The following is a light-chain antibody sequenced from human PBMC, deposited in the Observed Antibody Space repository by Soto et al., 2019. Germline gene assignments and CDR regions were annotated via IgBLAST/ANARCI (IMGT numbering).Light chain of an antibody. CDR2: GAS. J-gene: IGKJ1*01. CDR3: QQYNNWPPWT. Sequence: EIVMTQSPATLSVSPGDRATLSCRASQSIRSNLAWYQQKPGQAPRLLIYGASTRATDIPARFGGSGSGTEFTLTISGLQSEDFAVYSCQQYNNWPPWTFGQGTKVELK. V-gene: IGKV3-15*01. CDR1: QSIRSN.